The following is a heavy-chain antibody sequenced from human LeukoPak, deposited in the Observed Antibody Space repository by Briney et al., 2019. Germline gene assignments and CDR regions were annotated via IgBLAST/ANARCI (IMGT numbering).Heavy chain of an antibody. V-gene: IGHV5-51*01. CDR1: GYSFTSYC. J-gene: IGHJ5*02. CDR3: ARRERRYDFWSGYSSDWFDP. Sequence: GESLKISCKGSGYSFTSYCIGWVRQMPGKGLEWMGIIYPGDSDTRYSPSFQGQVTISADRSISTAYLQWSSLKASDTAMYYCARRERRYDFWSGYSSDWFDPWGQGTLVTVSS. CDR2: IYPGDSDT. D-gene: IGHD3-3*01.